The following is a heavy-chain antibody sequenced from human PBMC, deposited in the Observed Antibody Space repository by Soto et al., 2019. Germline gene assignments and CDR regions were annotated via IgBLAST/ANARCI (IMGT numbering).Heavy chain of an antibody. V-gene: IGHV3-74*01. J-gene: IGHJ3*01. Sequence: EVQLVESGGGLVQPGGSLRLSCAASGFTFSSYWMHWVRQAPGKGLVWVSRINSDGSSTSYADSVKGRFTISRDNAKNTLYLQMNSLRAVDTAVYYCAREREWVGELVGVSYAFDLWGQGTMVTVSS. CDR1: GFTFSSYW. CDR2: INSDGSST. CDR3: AREREWVGELVGVSYAFDL. D-gene: IGHD3-10*01.